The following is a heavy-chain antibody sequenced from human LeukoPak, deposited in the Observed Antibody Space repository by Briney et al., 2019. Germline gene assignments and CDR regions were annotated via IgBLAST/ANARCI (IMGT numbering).Heavy chain of an antibody. CDR3: AREMRRTDIVVVPAAPNLEYFQH. D-gene: IGHD2-2*01. V-gene: IGHV1-46*01. Sequence: VTVSXXAXXYXFTXYYMHWVRQAPGQGLEWMGIINPSGGSTSYAQKFQGRVTMTRDTSTSTVYMELSTLRSEDTAVYYCAREMRRTDIVVVPAAPNLEYFQHWGQGTLVTVSS. J-gene: IGHJ1*01. CDR1: XYXFTXYY. CDR2: INPSGGST.